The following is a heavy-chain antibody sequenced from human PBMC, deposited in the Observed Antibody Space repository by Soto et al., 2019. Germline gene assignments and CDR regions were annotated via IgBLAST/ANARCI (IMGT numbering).Heavy chain of an antibody. CDR3: ARGRHNSSGWNNDY. Sequence: LRLSCAASGFTFSSYAMHWVRQAPGKGLEWVAVISYDGSNKYYADSVKGRFTISRDNSKNTLYLQMNSLRAEDTAVYYCARGRHNSSGWNNDYWGQGTLVTVSS. D-gene: IGHD6-19*01. CDR2: ISYDGSNK. CDR1: GFTFSSYA. J-gene: IGHJ4*02. V-gene: IGHV3-30-3*01.